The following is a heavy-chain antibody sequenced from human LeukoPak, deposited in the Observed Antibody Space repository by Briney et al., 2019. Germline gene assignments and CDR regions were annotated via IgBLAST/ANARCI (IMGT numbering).Heavy chain of an antibody. Sequence: GGSLRLSCAASTSTGLVWMDWVRKAPGKGLVWVSRISSDGTGANYADSVKGRFTISRDNAKNTLYLQMNSLRAEDTAVYYCAREQSGWLFDYWGRGTLVTVSS. V-gene: IGHV3-74*01. CDR1: TSTGLVW. D-gene: IGHD5-12*01. CDR2: ISSDGTGA. J-gene: IGHJ4*02. CDR3: AREQSGWLFDY.